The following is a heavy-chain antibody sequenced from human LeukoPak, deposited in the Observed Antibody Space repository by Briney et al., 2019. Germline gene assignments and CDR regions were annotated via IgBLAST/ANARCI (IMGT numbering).Heavy chain of an antibody. CDR1: GFTFSNHA. Sequence: GRSLRLSCAASGFTFSNHAMHWVRQAPGKGLEWVALISYDGSNKYYADSVKGRFAISRDNSKNTLFLQMNSLRAEDTTVYHCARAQTGYPPDYWGQGTLVTVSS. V-gene: IGHV3-30*09. CDR3: ARAQTGYPPDY. CDR2: ISYDGSNK. D-gene: IGHD3-9*01. J-gene: IGHJ4*02.